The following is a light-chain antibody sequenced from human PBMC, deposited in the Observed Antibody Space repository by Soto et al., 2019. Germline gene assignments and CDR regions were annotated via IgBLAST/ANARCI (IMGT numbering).Light chain of an antibody. J-gene: IGKJ5*01. Sequence: EIAMTQSPATLSVSPGERATLSCRASQSVSSNLAWYQQKPGQAPRLLIYGASTRATGIPARFSGSGSGTEFTLTISSLQSEDFAVYYCQQYNNWPPDTFGQGTRLEI. CDR3: QQYNNWPPDT. V-gene: IGKV3-15*01. CDR2: GAS. CDR1: QSVSSN.